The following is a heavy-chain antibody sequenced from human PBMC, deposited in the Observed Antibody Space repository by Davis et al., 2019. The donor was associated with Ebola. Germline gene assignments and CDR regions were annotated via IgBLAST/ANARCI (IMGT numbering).Heavy chain of an antibody. V-gene: IGHV4-39*07. CDR1: GGSISSSSYY. J-gene: IGHJ4*02. Sequence: PSETLSLTCTVSGGSISSSSYYWGWIRQPPGKGLEWIGSIYYSGSTYYNPSLKSRVTISVDTSKNQFSLKLSSVTAADTAVYYCARGTKYSSGWYAPYWGQGTLVTVSS. CDR3: ARGTKYSSGWYAPY. D-gene: IGHD6-19*01. CDR2: IYYSGST.